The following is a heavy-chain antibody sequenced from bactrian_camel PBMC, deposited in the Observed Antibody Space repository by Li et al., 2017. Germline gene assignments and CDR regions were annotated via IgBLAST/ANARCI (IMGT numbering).Heavy chain of an antibody. CDR1: GYFDSDNC. J-gene: IGHJ6*01. CDR3: GTDLQPRCLFSDYEPDDFGY. Sequence: VQLVESGGGSVQTGGSLRLSCSASGYFDSDNCMGWFRQAPGKEREAVAVIYSEGGHTYYADFVKGRFTISQDHNKNTVFLQMNNLEAEDTAMYYCGTDLQPRCLFSDYEPDDFGYWGQGTQVTVS. V-gene: IGHV3S54*01. CDR2: IYSEGGHT. D-gene: IGHD4*01.